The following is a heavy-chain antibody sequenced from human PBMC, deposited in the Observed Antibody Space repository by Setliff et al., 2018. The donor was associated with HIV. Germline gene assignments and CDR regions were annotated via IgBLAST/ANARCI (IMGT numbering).Heavy chain of an antibody. Sequence: GASVKVSCKASGYTFTGYYMHWVRQAPGQGLEWMGRINPNSGGTNYAQKFQGRVTMTRDTSISTAYMELSRLRSDDTAVYYCARDRYYYDSSGYYCWGQGTLVTVSS. CDR2: INPNSGGT. CDR1: GYTFTGYY. CDR3: ARDRYYYDSSGYYC. V-gene: IGHV1-2*06. D-gene: IGHD3-22*01. J-gene: IGHJ4*02.